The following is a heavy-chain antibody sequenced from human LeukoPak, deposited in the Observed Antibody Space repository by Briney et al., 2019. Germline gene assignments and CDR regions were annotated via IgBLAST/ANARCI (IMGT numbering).Heavy chain of an antibody. Sequence: LETLSLTCAVSGYSISSGYYWGWIRQPPGKGLEWIGNIHHSGSTYYNPSLKSRVTISVDTSKNQFSLNLSSVTATDTAVYYCARHLGYCSSNSCSNWFDPWGQGTLVTVSS. CDR3: ARHLGYCSSNSCSNWFDP. CDR1: GYSISSGYY. CDR2: IHHSGST. V-gene: IGHV4-38-2*01. D-gene: IGHD2-2*01. J-gene: IGHJ5*02.